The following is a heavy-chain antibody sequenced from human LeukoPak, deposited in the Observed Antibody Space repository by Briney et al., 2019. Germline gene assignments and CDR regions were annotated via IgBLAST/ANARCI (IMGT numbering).Heavy chain of an antibody. V-gene: IGHV1-69*02. CDR2: IIPILGIA. D-gene: IGHD2-2*01. CDR3: ARAYRYCSSTSCYRDAFDI. CDR1: GGTFSSYT. Sequence: ASVKVSCKPSGGTFSSYTISWVRQAPGQGLEWMGRIIPILGIANYAQKFQGRVTITADKSTSTAYMELSSLRSEDTAVYYCARAYRYCSSTSCYRDAFDIWGQGTMVTVSS. J-gene: IGHJ3*02.